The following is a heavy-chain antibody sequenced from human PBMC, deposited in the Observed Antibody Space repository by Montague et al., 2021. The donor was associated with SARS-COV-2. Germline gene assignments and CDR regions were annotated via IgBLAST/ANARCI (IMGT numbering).Heavy chain of an antibody. J-gene: IGHJ4*02. CDR3: ATQEDPSGWIPGPFDF. CDR1: GGSISSSTYY. CDR2: IFYSGSA. D-gene: IGHD6-19*01. V-gene: IGHV4-39*01. Sequence: SETLSLTCAVSGGSISSSTYYWVWIRQPPGKGLEWVGTIFYSGSAYYNPSLKSRVFISVDTSKNQLSLTLTSVTAADTAVYYCATQEDPSGWIPGPFDFWGQGTLLSVPS.